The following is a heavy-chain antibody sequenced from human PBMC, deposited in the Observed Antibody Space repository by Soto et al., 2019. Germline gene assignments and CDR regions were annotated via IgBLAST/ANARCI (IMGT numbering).Heavy chain of an antibody. CDR3: ARVGGGSSIPLAIDY. Sequence: EVQLVETGGGLIQPGGSLRLSCAASGFTFSISDMSWVRQAPGKGLEWVSIIHSDGGTYHADSVKGRFTISRNYSKNMLYLQMNTLRAEDTAVYYCARVGGGSSIPLAIDYWGQGTMVTVSS. D-gene: IGHD3-10*01. CDR2: IHSDGGT. J-gene: IGHJ4*02. V-gene: IGHV3-53*02. CDR1: GFTFSISD.